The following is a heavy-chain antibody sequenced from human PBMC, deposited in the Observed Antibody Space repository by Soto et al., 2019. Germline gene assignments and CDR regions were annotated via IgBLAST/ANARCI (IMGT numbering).Heavy chain of an antibody. CDR2: INAGNGNT. V-gene: IGHV1-3*05. Sequence: QVQLVQSGAXEKKPXXSXXVSCKASGYTFTSYAVHWVRQAPGQRLEWMGWINAGNGNTKYSQKFQGRVTITRDTSASTAYMELSSLRSEDTAVYYCARGSGYYYWDDYWGQGTLVTVSS. J-gene: IGHJ4*02. CDR1: GYTFTSYA. CDR3: ARGSGYYYWDDY. D-gene: IGHD3-22*01.